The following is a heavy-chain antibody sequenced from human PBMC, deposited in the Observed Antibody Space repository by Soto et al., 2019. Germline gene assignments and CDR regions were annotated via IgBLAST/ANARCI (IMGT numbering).Heavy chain of an antibody. V-gene: IGHV4-59*01. CDR1: GGSISSYY. CDR3: AREHYASGSSDY. CDR2: IYYSGST. D-gene: IGHD3-16*01. Sequence: SETLSLTCTVSGGSISSYYWSWIRQPPGKGLEWIGYIYYSGSTNYNPSLKSRVTISVDTSKNQFSLKLSSVTAADTAVYYCAREHYASGSSDYWGQGPLVTVSS. J-gene: IGHJ4*02.